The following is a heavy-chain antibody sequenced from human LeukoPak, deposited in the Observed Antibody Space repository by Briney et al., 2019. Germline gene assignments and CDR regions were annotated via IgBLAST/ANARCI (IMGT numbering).Heavy chain of an antibody. CDR2: INPISGGT. CDR3: ASQWELVAFQH. CDR1: GYTFTGYY. V-gene: IGHV1-2*02. Sequence: ASVKVSCKASGYTFTGYYMHWVRQAPGQGLEWMGWINPISGGTNYAQKFQGRVTMTTDTSISTAYMELSRLRSEDTAVYYCASQWELVAFQHWGQGSQVTVSS. D-gene: IGHD1-26*01. J-gene: IGHJ1*01.